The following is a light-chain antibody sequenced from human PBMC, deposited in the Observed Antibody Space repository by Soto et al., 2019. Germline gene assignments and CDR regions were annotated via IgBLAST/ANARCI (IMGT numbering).Light chain of an antibody. CDR1: QSVSRN. CDR3: QQYNNWPET. CDR2: DAS. Sequence: EISLSQSPATLAVPPGEAATLSCRASQSVSRNLAWYQQKPGQAPRLLIYDASTRATGIPARFSGSGSGTEFTLTISSLQSEDFAVYYCQQYNNWPETFGQGTKVDIK. J-gene: IGKJ1*01. V-gene: IGKV3-15*01.